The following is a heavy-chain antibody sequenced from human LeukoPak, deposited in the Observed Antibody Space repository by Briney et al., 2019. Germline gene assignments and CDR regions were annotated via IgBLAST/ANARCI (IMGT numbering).Heavy chain of an antibody. CDR3: TRSLLVIGY. D-gene: IGHD6-13*01. J-gene: IGHJ4*02. CDR2: LNTDGSST. Sequence: GGSLRLSCAASGFTFSGYWMHWVRQVPGKGLVWVSRLNTDGSSTSYADSVKGRFTISRDNAKSSLYLQMNSLRAEDTAVYYCTRSLLVIGYWGQGTLVTVSS. V-gene: IGHV3-74*01. CDR1: GFTFSGYW.